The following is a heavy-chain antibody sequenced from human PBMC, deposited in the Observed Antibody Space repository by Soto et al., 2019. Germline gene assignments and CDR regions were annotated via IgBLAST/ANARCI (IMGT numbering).Heavy chain of an antibody. V-gene: IGHV3-30-3*01. Sequence: QVQLVESGGGVVQPGRSLRLSCAASGFTFSSYAMHWVRQAPGKGLEWVAVISYDGSNKYYADSVKGRFTISRDNSKNTLYLQMNSLRAEDTAVYYCARVPLGLWFGEGYFDYWGQGTLVTVSS. CDR2: ISYDGSNK. CDR3: ARVPLGLWFGEGYFDY. CDR1: GFTFSSYA. D-gene: IGHD3-10*01. J-gene: IGHJ4*02.